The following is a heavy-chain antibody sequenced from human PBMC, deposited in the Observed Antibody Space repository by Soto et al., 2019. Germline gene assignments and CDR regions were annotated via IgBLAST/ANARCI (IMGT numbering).Heavy chain of an antibody. Sequence: QVQLVESGGGVVQPGRSLRLSCAASGFTFSSYAMHWVRQAPGKGLEWVAFISFDGSNKYYADSVKGRFTISRDNSKNSLYLRLNCLGAEDAAVYYCARDAVPCFFDYWGQGTLVTVSS. CDR3: ARDAVPCFFDY. CDR1: GFTFSSYA. V-gene: IGHV3-30*01. J-gene: IGHJ4*02. CDR2: ISFDGSNK. D-gene: IGHD2-15*01.